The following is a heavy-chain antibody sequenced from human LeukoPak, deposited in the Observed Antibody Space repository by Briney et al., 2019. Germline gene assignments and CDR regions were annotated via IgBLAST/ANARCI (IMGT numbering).Heavy chain of an antibody. J-gene: IGHJ6*02. CDR3: ARDSYSSGWQTPNYYYYGMDV. D-gene: IGHD6-19*01. V-gene: IGHV4-59*01. CDR2: IYHSGST. Sequence: PSETLSLTCTVSGGSISSYYWSWIRQPPGKGLEWIGYIYHSGSTNYNPSLKSRVTISVDTSKNQFSLKLSSVTAADTAVYYCARDSYSSGWQTPNYYYYGMDVWGQGTTVTVSS. CDR1: GGSISSYY.